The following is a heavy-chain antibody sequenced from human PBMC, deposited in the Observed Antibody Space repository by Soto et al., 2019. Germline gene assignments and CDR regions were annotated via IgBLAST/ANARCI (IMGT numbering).Heavy chain of an antibody. J-gene: IGHJ5*02. Sequence: SETLSLTCAVYGGSFSGYYWSWIRQPPGKGLEWIGEINHSGSTNYNPSLKSRVTISVDTSKNQFSLKLSSVTAADTAVYYCARGMHSGWSTWGQGTLVTVSS. CDR3: ARGMHSGWST. CDR2: INHSGST. CDR1: GGSFSGYY. D-gene: IGHD6-19*01. V-gene: IGHV4-34*01.